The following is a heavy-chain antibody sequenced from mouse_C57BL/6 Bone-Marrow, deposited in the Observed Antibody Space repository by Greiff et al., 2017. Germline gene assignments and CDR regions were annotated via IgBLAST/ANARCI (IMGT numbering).Heavy chain of an antibody. Sequence: QVQLQQPGAELVMPGASVKLSCKASGYTFTSYWMHWVKQRPGQGLEWIGEIDPSDSYTNYNQKFKGKSTLTVDKSSSTAYMQLSSLTSEDSAVYYCERKGYYYVSSPNYFDCWGQGTTLTVSS. CDR2: IDPSDSYT. J-gene: IGHJ2*01. D-gene: IGHD1-1*01. CDR3: ERKGYYYVSSPNYFDC. CDR1: GYTFTSYW. V-gene: IGHV1-69*01.